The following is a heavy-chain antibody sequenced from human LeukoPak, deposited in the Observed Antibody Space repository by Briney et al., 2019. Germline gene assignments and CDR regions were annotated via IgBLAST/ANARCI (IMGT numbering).Heavy chain of an antibody. J-gene: IGHJ4*02. CDR1: GFSFSSYA. V-gene: IGHV3-64D*06. Sequence: GGSLRLSWSAYGFSFSSYAMRWVRQAPGKGLECVSAISSNGGSTYYADSVKGSFTPSRDNSKNTQNLQKSSLRAEDSAEYYCVKGDRTVWGQGTLVTVSS. CDR3: VKGDRTV. CDR2: ISSNGGST. D-gene: IGHD3-22*01.